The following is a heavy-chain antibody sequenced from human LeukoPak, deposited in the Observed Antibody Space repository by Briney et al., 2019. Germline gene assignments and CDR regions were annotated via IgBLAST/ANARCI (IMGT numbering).Heavy chain of an antibody. CDR1: GFTFSSYA. D-gene: IGHD4-17*01. CDR3: AKSTTVTMYDY. J-gene: IGHJ4*02. V-gene: IGHV3-23*01. CDR2: ISGSGGTT. Sequence: GGSLRLSCAASGFTFSSYAMSWVRQAPGKGLEWVSAISGSGGTTYYADSVKGRFTISRDNSKNTRYLQMNSLRAEDTAVYYCAKSTTVTMYDYWGQGTLVTVSS.